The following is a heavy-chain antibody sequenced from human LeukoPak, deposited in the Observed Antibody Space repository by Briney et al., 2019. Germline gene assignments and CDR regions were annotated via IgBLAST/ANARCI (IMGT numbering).Heavy chain of an antibody. Sequence: ESGPTLVNPTQTLTLTCTFSGFSLSTSGMCVSWIRQPPAKALEWLARIDLDDDKYYSTSLKTRLTIYKHTSKNQVVLTMTNMDPVHTATYYCARMNWNAYVDYWGQGTLVTVSS. V-gene: IGHV2-70*11. D-gene: IGHD1-1*01. CDR2: IDLDDDK. J-gene: IGHJ4*02. CDR3: ARMNWNAYVDY. CDR1: GFSLSTSGMC.